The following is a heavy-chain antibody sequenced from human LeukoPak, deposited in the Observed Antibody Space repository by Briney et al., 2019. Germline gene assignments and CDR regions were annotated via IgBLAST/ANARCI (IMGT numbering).Heavy chain of an antibody. CDR2: INPNSGGT. J-gene: IGHJ3*02. D-gene: IGHD3-22*01. CDR3: ARSITMIVVVPKIDAFDI. CDR1: GYTFTGYY. V-gene: IGHV1-2*06. Sequence: ASVKVSCKASGYTFTGYYMHWVRQAPGQGLEWMGRINPNSGGTNYAQKFQGRVTMTRDTSISTAYMELSRLRSDNTAVYYCARSITMIVVVPKIDAFDIWGQGTMVTVSS.